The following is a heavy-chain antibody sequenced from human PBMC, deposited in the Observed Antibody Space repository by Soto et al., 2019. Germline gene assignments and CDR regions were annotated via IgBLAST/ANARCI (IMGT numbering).Heavy chain of an antibody. J-gene: IGHJ3*02. V-gene: IGHV1-8*01. CDR3: ARGATYYYDSSRYYYKPSDAFDI. Sequence: ASVKVSCKASGYTFTSYDINWVRQATGQGLEWMGWMNPNSGNTGYAQKFQGRVTMTRDTSISTAYMELSRLRSDDTAVYYCARGATYYYDSSRYYYKPSDAFDIWGQGTMVTVSS. D-gene: IGHD3-22*01. CDR2: MNPNSGNT. CDR1: GYTFTSYD.